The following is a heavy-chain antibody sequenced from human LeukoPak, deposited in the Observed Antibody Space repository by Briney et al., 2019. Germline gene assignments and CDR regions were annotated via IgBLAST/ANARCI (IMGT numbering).Heavy chain of an antibody. CDR3: ARQPILTDYQIGAFDI. D-gene: IGHD3-9*01. CDR2: IYYSGST. V-gene: IGHV4-39*01. J-gene: IGHJ3*02. Sequence: SETLSLTCTVSGGSISSSSYYWGWIRQPPGKGLEWIRSIYYSGSTYYNPSLKSRVTISVDTSKNQFSLKLSSVTAADTPVYYCARQPILTDYQIGAFDIWGQGTMVTVSS. CDR1: GGSISSSSYY.